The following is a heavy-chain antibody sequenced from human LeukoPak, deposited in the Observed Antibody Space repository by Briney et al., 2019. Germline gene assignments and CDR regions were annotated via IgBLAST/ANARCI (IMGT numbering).Heavy chain of an antibody. V-gene: IGHV3-33*01. CDR2: IWYDGSNN. CDR3: ARGLQYCSSTSCPPGDDGMDV. CDR1: GFTFSQYA. D-gene: IGHD2-2*01. Sequence: GRSLRLSCAASGFTFSQYAMHWVRQAPGKGLEWVAAIWYDGSNNYYADSVKGRFTISRDNAKNSLYLQMNSLRAEDTAVYYCARGLQYCSSTSCPPGDDGMDVWGQGTTVTVSS. J-gene: IGHJ6*02.